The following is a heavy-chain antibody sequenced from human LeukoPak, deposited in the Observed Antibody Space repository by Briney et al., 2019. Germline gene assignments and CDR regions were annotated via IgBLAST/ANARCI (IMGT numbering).Heavy chain of an antibody. J-gene: IGHJ4*02. Sequence: GGSLRLSCAASGFTFSSYWMSWVRQAPGKGLEWVANIKKDGSEKYYVDSVKGRFTISRDNAKTSLYLQMNSLRAEETAVYYCARGGPYYDSTAYFDYWGQGTLVTVSS. D-gene: IGHD3-22*01. V-gene: IGHV3-7*04. CDR2: IKKDGSEK. CDR3: ARGGPYYDSTAYFDY. CDR1: GFTFSSYW.